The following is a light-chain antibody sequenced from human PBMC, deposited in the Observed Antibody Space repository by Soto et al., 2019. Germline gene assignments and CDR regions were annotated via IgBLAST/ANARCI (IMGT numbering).Light chain of an antibody. J-gene: IGKJ1*01. CDR3: QQYNNWPRT. V-gene: IGKV3-15*01. Sequence: ELVMTQSPATLSVSPGERATLSCRASQSVNSNLAWYQQKPGQAPRLLICGASTRATGIPARFSGSGSGTEFTLTISSLQSEDLAVYYCQQYNNWPRTFGQGTKVEIK. CDR1: QSVNSN. CDR2: GAS.